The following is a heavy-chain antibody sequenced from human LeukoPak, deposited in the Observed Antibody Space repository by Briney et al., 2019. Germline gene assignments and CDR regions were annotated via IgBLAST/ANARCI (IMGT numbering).Heavy chain of an antibody. CDR2: ISSTGSYI. V-gene: IGHV3-21*01. CDR3: SRVAQSGPTGWFDP. CDR1: GFIFRDYW. Sequence: GSLRLSCAASGFIFRDYWMHWVRQAPGKGLEWVSSISSTGSYIYHADSVKGRFTISRDNPGNVVYLQMDSLRAEDTAVYYCSRVAQSGPTGWFDPWGQGTLVTVSS. D-gene: IGHD1-1*01. J-gene: IGHJ5*02.